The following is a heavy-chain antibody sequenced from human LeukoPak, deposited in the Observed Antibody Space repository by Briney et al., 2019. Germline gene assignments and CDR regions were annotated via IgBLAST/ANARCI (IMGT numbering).Heavy chain of an antibody. CDR1: GFTFSSYA. J-gene: IGHJ4*02. CDR3: AKGGGSSCYSTIDC. Sequence: GGSLRLSCAASGFTFSSYAMSWIRQAPGKGLEWVSVISDSGASTYYADSVKGRFTISRDNSKNTLSLQMNSLRAEDTAAYYCAKGGGSSCYSTIDCWGQGTLVTASS. V-gene: IGHV3-23*01. CDR2: ISDSGAST. D-gene: IGHD2-15*01.